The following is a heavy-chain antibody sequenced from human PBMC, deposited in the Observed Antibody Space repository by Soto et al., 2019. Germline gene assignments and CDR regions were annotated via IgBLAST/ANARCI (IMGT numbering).Heavy chain of an antibody. CDR2: ISGHNGNT. D-gene: IGHD3-22*01. Sequence: ASVKVSCKACGYSFTSYCISWVRQAPGQGPEWMGWISGHNGNTNHPQSLQGRVTMTTDTSRNTAYMELRSLRSDDTAVYYCARHRFNYYDDTVYYYFDYWGQGTLVTVSS. CDR3: ARHRFNYYDDTVYYYFDY. CDR1: GYSFTSYC. J-gene: IGHJ4*02. V-gene: IGHV1-18*04.